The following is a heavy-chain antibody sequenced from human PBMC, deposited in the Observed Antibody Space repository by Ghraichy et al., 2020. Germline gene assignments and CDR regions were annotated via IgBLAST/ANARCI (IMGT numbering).Heavy chain of an antibody. V-gene: IGHV3-23*01. CDR2: ISGSGGST. Sequence: LSLTCAASGFTFSSYAMSWVRQAPGKGLEWVSAISGSGGSTYYADSVKGRFTISRDNSKNTLYLQMNSLRAEDTAVYYCAKDSRKGGDSYWGQGTLVTVSS. CDR3: AKDSRKGGDSY. D-gene: IGHD2-21*02. J-gene: IGHJ4*02. CDR1: GFTFSSYA.